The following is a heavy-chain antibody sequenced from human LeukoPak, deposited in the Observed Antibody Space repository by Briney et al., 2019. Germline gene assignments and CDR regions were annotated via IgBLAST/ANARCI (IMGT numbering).Heavy chain of an antibody. CDR1: GGSISSYY. Sequence: SETLSLTCTVSGGSISSYYWSWIRQPPGKGLEWIGYIYYSGTTNHNPSLKSRVTISVDTSKNQFSLKLSSVTAADTAVYYCARGVYIAAAQYAYWGQGTLVTVSS. CDR3: ARGVYIAAAQYAY. V-gene: IGHV4-59*01. J-gene: IGHJ4*02. D-gene: IGHD6-13*01. CDR2: IYYSGTT.